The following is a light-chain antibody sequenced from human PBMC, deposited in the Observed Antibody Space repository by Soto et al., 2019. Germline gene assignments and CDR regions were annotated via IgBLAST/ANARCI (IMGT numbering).Light chain of an antibody. CDR2: DVS. V-gene: IGLV2-14*01. CDR3: SSYTSSRTYV. J-gene: IGLJ1*01. Sequence: QSAPTQPASVSGSPGQSITISCTGTSSDVGGYNYVSWYQQHPGKAPKLMIYDVSDRPSGVSNRFSGSKSGNTASLTISGLQSEDEADYYCSSYTSSRTYVFGTGTKLTVL. CDR1: SSDVGGYNY.